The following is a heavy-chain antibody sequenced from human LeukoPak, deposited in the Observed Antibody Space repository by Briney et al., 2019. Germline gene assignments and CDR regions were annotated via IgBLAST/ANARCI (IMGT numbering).Heavy chain of an antibody. CDR3: ARKQQGYYYMDV. CDR1: GFTFSSYG. CDR2: ISGSSSTI. D-gene: IGHD6-13*01. J-gene: IGHJ6*03. Sequence: GGSLRLSCAASGFTFSSYGMHWVRQAPGKGLEWVSYISGSSSTIYYADAVKGRFTISRDNAKNSLFLQMNSLRADDTAVYYCARKQQGYYYMDVWGKGTTVTVSS. V-gene: IGHV3-48*01.